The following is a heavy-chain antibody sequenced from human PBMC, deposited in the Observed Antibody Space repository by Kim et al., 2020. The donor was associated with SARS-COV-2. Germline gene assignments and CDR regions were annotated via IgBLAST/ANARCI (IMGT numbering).Heavy chain of an antibody. J-gene: IGHJ4*02. CDR2: T. Sequence: TSYAQKLQGRVTMTRDTSTSTVYMELSSLRSEDTAVYYCARDGDTATFDYWGQGTLVTVSS. D-gene: IGHD5-18*01. V-gene: IGHV1-46*01. CDR3: ARDGDTATFDY.